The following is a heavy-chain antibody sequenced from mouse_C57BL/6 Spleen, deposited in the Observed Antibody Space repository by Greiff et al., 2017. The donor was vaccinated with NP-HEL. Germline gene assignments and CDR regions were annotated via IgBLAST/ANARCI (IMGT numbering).Heavy chain of an antibody. Sequence: QVQLPPSGAELVKPGASVKISCKASGYAFSSYWMNWVKQRPGKGLEWIGQIYPGDGDTTSNGKFKGKATLTADKSSSTAYMQLSSRTSEDSAVYFCARPGDYDYFDYWGQGTTLTVSS. CDR2: IYPGDGDT. CDR1: GYAFSSYW. CDR3: ARPGDYDYFDY. D-gene: IGHD2-4*01. J-gene: IGHJ2*01. V-gene: IGHV1-80*01.